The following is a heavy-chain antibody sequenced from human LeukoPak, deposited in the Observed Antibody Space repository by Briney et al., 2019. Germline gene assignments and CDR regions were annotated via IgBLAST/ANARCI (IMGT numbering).Heavy chain of an antibody. CDR1: GGSISSSSYY. CDR3: ARHRDASHFDY. V-gene: IGHV4-39*01. D-gene: IGHD3-10*01. Sequence: SETLSLTCTVSGGSISSSSYYWGWIRQPPGKGLEWIGSIYYSGSTYYNPSLKSRVTISVDTSKNQFSLKLSSVTAADTAVYYCARHRDASHFDYWGQGTLVTVSS. J-gene: IGHJ4*02. CDR2: IYYSGST.